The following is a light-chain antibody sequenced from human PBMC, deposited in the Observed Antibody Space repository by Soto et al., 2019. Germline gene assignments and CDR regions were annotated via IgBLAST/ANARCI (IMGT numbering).Light chain of an antibody. Sequence: DIQMTQSPSTLSASVGDRVTITCRASQSICSWLAWYQQKPGKAPKLLIYKASSLESGVPSRFSGSGSGTEFTLTISSLQPDDFATYYCQQYNSYWGTFGQGTKLEIK. V-gene: IGKV1-5*03. CDR2: KAS. J-gene: IGKJ2*01. CDR1: QSICSW. CDR3: QQYNSYWGT.